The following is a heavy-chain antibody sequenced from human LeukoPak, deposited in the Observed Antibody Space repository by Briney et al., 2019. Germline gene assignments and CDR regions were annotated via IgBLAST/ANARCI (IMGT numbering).Heavy chain of an antibody. CDR3: AKWGDYDILTGYYVPDY. J-gene: IGHJ4*02. CDR1: GFTFTNYA. CDR2: ITGSNGSS. V-gene: IGHV3-23*01. Sequence: GGSLRLSCVASGFTFTNYAMSWVRQAPGKGLEWVSAITGSNGSSYYADSVKGRFTISRDNSKNTLYLQVNSLRAEDTAVYYCAKWGDYDILTGYYVPDYWGQGTLVTVSS. D-gene: IGHD3-9*01.